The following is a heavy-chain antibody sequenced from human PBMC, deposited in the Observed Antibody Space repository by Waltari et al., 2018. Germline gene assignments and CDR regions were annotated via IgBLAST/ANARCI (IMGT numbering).Heavy chain of an antibody. D-gene: IGHD6-19*01. Sequence: EVQLVEFGGGLVKPGGSLRLSCAASGFTFSSYSMNWVRQAPGKGLEWVSSISSSSSYIYYADSVKGRFTISRDNAKNSLYLQMNSLRAEDTAVYYCAREGGSGGVHYYYYYGMDVWGQGTTVTVSS. CDR3: AREGGSGGVHYYYYYGMDV. J-gene: IGHJ6*02. V-gene: IGHV3-21*01. CDR2: ISSSSSYI. CDR1: GFTFSSYS.